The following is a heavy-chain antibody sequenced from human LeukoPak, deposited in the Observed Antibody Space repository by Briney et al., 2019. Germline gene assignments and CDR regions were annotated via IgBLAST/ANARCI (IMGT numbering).Heavy chain of an antibody. D-gene: IGHD3-22*01. J-gene: IGHJ4*02. Sequence: QAGGSLRLSCTVSGFTVSSNSMSWVRQAPGKGLEWVSFIYSGGSTQYSDSVEGRFTISRDNSKNTLYLQMNSLRAEDTAVYYCARRAGDYSHPYDYWGQGTLVTVSS. CDR2: IYSGGST. CDR3: ARRAGDYSHPYDY. V-gene: IGHV3-53*01. CDR1: GFTVSSNS.